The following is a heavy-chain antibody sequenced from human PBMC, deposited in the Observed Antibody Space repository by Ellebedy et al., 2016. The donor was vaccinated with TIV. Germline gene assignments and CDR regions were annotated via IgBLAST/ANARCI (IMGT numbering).Heavy chain of an antibody. CDR2: INSDGSST. CDR3: VSSAPFDG. CDR1: GFTLSSDW. V-gene: IGHV3-74*01. Sequence: LSLTCAASGFTLSSDWMHWVRRAPGKGLVWVSRINSDGSSTSYADSVQGRFTISRDNAKNTLYLQMNSLRAEDTAVYYCVSSAPFDGWGQGTLVTVSS. J-gene: IGHJ4*02.